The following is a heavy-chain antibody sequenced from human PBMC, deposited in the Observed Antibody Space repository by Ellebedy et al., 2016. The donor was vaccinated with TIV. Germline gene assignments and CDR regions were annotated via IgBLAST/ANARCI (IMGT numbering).Heavy chain of an antibody. CDR3: SRGIAAVMY. CDR2: ITGSSSYM. CDR1: GFTFSNHA. V-gene: IGHV3-21*01. Sequence: GESLKISCAASGFTFSNHAMTWVRQAPGKGLEWVSSITGSSSYMFYADSVKGRFTISRDNAKNSLYLQLNSLRAEDTAVYYCSRGIAAVMYWGQGTLVTVSS. J-gene: IGHJ4*02. D-gene: IGHD6-13*01.